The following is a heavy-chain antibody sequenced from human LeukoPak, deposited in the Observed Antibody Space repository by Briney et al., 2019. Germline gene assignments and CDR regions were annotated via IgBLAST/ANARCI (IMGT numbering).Heavy chain of an antibody. CDR1: GGSISSGGYY. CDR3: AREGRAARPTD. J-gene: IGHJ4*02. Sequence: PSETLSLTCTVSGGSISSGGYYWSWIRQHPGKGLEWIGYIYYSGSTYYNPSLKSRVTISVDTSKNQFSLKLSSVTAADAAVYYCAREGRAARPTDWGQGTLVTVSS. V-gene: IGHV4-31*03. D-gene: IGHD6-6*01. CDR2: IYYSGST.